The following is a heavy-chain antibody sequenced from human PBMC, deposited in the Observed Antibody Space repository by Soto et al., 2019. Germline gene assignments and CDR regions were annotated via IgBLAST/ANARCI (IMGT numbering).Heavy chain of an antibody. J-gene: IGHJ6*02. D-gene: IGHD2-8*01. CDR1: GFTFSSYS. V-gene: IGHV3-48*02. CDR3: ARDRPNIVLMVYATDYSMDV. Sequence: PGGSLRLSCAASGFTFSSYSMNWVRQAPGKGLEWVSYISSSSSTIYYADSVKGRFTISRDNAKNSLYLQMNSLRDEDTAVYYCARDRPNIVLMVYATDYSMDVWGQGTTVTVSS. CDR2: ISSSSSTI.